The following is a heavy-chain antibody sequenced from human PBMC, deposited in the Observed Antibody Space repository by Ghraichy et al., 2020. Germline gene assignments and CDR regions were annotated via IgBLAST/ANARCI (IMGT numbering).Heavy chain of an antibody. Sequence: CAASGFTVSNNYMSWVRQAPGKGLEWVSLIYSGGSAYYADSVKGRFTISRDHSKNTLYLQMNSLRAEDTAMYYCGRDVGPWGQGTLVTVSS. CDR3: GRDVGP. D-gene: IGHD1-26*01. J-gene: IGHJ5*02. CDR2: IYSGGSA. CDR1: GFTVSNNY. V-gene: IGHV3-53*01.